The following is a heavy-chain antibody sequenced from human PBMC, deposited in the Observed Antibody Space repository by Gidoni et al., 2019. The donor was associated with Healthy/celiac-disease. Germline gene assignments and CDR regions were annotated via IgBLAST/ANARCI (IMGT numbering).Heavy chain of an antibody. D-gene: IGHD6-6*01. V-gene: IGHV4-34*01. CDR1: GGSFSGYY. CDR2: INHSGST. Sequence: QVQLQQWGAGLLKPSETLSLTCAVYGGSFSGYYWSWIRQPPGKGLEWIGEINHSGSTNYNPSLKSRVTISVDTSKNQFSLKLSSVTAADTAVYYCARGRIRSSSSRFRWFDPWGQGTLVTVSS. J-gene: IGHJ5*02. CDR3: ARGRIRSSSSRFRWFDP.